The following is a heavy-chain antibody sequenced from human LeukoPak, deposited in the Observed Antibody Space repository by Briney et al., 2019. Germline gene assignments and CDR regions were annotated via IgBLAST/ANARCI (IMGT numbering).Heavy chain of an antibody. Sequence: GASVKVSCKASGGTFSSYAINWVRQATGQGLEWMGWMNPNSGNTGYAQKFQGRVTITRNTSISTAYMELSSLRSEDTAVYYCARVGNEYYYDSSGYYSDYWGQGTLVTVSS. CDR3: ARVGNEYYYDSSGYYSDY. J-gene: IGHJ4*02. D-gene: IGHD3-22*01. CDR2: MNPNSGNT. CDR1: GGTFSSYA. V-gene: IGHV1-8*03.